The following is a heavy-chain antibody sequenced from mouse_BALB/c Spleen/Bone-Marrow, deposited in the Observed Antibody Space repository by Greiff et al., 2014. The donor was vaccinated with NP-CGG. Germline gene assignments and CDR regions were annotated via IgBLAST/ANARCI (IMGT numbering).Heavy chain of an antibody. CDR1: GSTFSSYG. CDR3: ARSFGSSYWYFDV. Sequence: EVMLVESGGGLVKPGGSLKLSCAASGSTFSSYGMSWVRQTPEKRLEWVATISGGGSYTYFSDSVKGRFTISRDNAKNNLNLQMSSLRSEDTALYYCARSFGSSYWYFDVWGAGTTVTVSS. J-gene: IGHJ1*01. CDR2: ISGGGSYT. V-gene: IGHV5-9-2*01. D-gene: IGHD1-1*01.